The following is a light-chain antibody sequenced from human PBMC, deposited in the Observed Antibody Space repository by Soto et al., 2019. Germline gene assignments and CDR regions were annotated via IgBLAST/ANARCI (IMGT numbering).Light chain of an antibody. CDR3: QQVDTYPLT. CDR2: AVF. V-gene: IGKV1-9*01. CDR1: QDISNF. J-gene: IGKJ4*01. Sequence: DIQLTQSPSFLSACVGDRVTITCRASQDISNFLAWFQQKPGRAPKLLIYAVFTLQSGVPSRFSGSGSGAEFTLTISSLQPEDFATYYCQQVDTYPLTFGGGTKVDIK.